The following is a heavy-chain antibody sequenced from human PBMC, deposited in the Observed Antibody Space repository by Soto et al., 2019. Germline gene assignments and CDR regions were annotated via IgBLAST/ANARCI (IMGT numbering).Heavy chain of an antibody. J-gene: IGHJ3*02. Sequence: SGPTLVNPTQTLTLTCTFSGFSLSTSGVRVSWIRQPPGKALEWLARIDWDDDKFYSTSLKTRLTISKDTSKNQVVLTMTNMDPVDTATYYCERSGSATDAFDIWGQGTMVTVSS. CDR3: ERSGSATDAFDI. D-gene: IGHD6-19*01. CDR1: GFSLSTSGVR. V-gene: IGHV2-70*04. CDR2: IDWDDDK.